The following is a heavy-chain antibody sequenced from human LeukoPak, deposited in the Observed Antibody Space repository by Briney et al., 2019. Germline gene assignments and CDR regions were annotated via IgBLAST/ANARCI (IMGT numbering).Heavy chain of an antibody. CDR1: GFTFSSYS. Sequence: GGSLRLSCAASGFTFSSYSMNWVRQAPGKWLEWVSSISTSSSYINYADSVKGRFTISRDNAKKSLYLQMNSLRAEDTAVYYCARVYQGVSLFDGIDYWGQGTLVTVSS. CDR2: ISTSSSYI. D-gene: IGHD3-10*01. J-gene: IGHJ4*02. V-gene: IGHV3-21*01. CDR3: ARVYQGVSLFDGIDY.